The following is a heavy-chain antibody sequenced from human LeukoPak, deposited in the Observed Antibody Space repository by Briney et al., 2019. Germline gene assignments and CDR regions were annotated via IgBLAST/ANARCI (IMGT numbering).Heavy chain of an antibody. CDR2: IRSSSNII. D-gene: IGHD6-6*01. CDR1: GFTFSSYS. V-gene: IGHV3-48*04. J-gene: IGHJ4*02. CDR3: AKDIMSPGSSPG. Sequence: PGGSLRLSCAASGFTFSSYSMNWVRQAPGKGLEWVSYIRSSSNIIYYADSVKGRFTISRDNTKNSLYLQMNSLRAEDTTVYYCAKDIMSPGSSPGWGQGTLVTVSS.